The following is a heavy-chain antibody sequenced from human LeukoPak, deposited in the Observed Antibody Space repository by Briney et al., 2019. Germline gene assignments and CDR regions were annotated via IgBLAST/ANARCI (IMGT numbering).Heavy chain of an antibody. CDR1: GYTFTSYG. Sequence: ASVKVSCKASGYTFTSYGISWVRQAPGQGLEWMGWISAYNGNTNYAQKLQGRVTMTTDTSTSTAYMELRSLSSDDTAVYYCARDRRMVYAPYFDYWGQGTLVTVSS. CDR2: ISAYNGNT. V-gene: IGHV1-18*01. CDR3: ARDRRMVYAPYFDY. D-gene: IGHD2-8*01. J-gene: IGHJ4*02.